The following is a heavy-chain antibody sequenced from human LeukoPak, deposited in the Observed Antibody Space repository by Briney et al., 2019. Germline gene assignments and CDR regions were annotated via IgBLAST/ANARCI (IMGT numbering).Heavy chain of an antibody. CDR3: AREWGYGGRSRGYYCDYMDL. Sequence: SGTLSLTCTVSGDSISSYYWNWIRQPAGKGLEWIGRIHSSGSTNYNPSLKSRVTMSLDTSKNQFSLKLSYVTAAETVVYSCAREWGYGGRSRGYYCDYMDLWGQGTMVTVSS. J-gene: IGHJ6*03. V-gene: IGHV4-4*07. CDR2: IHSSGST. D-gene: IGHD4-23*01. CDR1: GDSISSYY.